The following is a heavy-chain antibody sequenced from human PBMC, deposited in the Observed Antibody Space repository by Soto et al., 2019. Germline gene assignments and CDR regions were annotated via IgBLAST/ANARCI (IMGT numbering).Heavy chain of an antibody. CDR3: ARGNSRFVVVVPAAIFRKGDCSGGSCQRPTNWFDP. Sequence: TSETLSLTCTVSGGSISSGGYYWSWIRQHPGKGLEWIGYIYYSGSTNYNPSLKSRVTISVDTSKNQFSLKLSSVTAADTAVYYCARGNSRFVVVVPAAIFRKGDCSGGSCQRPTNWFDPWGQGTLVTVSS. J-gene: IGHJ5*02. CDR2: IYYSGST. CDR1: GGSISSGGYY. V-gene: IGHV4-31*03. D-gene: IGHD2-15*01.